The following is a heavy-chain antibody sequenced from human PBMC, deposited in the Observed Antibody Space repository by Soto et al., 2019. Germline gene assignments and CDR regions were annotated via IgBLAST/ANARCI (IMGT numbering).Heavy chain of an antibody. V-gene: IGHV3-23*01. J-gene: IGHJ4*02. D-gene: IGHD3-10*01. CDR1: GFTFRSYA. CDR2: ISGSGGST. CDR3: AKDDYYGSGSSPDY. Sequence: PGGSLRLSCAASGFTFRSYAMSWVRQAPGKGLEWVSAISGSGGSTYYADSVKGRFTISRDNSKNTLYLQMNSLRAEDTAVYYCAKDDYYGSGSSPDYWGQGTLVTVSS.